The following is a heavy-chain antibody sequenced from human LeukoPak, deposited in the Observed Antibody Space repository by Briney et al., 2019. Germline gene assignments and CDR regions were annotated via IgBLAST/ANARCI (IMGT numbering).Heavy chain of an antibody. CDR1: GYTFTSYY. V-gene: IGHV1-46*01. D-gene: IGHD5-18*01. Sequence: ASVKVSCKASGYTFTSYYMHWVRQAPGQGLEWMGIINPSGGSTSYAQKFQGRVTMTRDTSTSTVYMELSSLRSEDTAVYYCARASPDTDMVPSIDYWGQGTLVTVSS. CDR3: ARASPDTDMVPSIDY. CDR2: INPSGGST. J-gene: IGHJ4*02.